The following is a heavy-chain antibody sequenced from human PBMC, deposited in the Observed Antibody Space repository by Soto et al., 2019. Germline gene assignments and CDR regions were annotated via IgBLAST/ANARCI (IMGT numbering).Heavy chain of an antibody. CDR2: CFNSGST. J-gene: IGHJ4*02. CDR3: ARLADYYDSSGYSCKYYFDH. D-gene: IGHD3-22*01. Sequence: SETLSLTCTVSGGSISRRYWNWIRKPPGKGLEWIGDCFNSGSTNYNPSLKSRGTVSIDTSKNRFSLKLTSVTAADTGMYYSARLADYYDSSGYSCKYYFDHWGQGALVTVSS. V-gene: IGHV4-59*11. CDR1: GGSISRRY.